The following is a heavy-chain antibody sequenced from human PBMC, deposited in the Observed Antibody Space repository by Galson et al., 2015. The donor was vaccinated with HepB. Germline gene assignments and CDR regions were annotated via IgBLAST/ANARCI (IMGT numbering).Heavy chain of an antibody. CDR3: ARGGIAARPDYYYYYMDV. D-gene: IGHD6-6*01. Sequence: SLRLSCAASGFTFSSYSMNWVRQAPGKGLEWVSSISSSSSYIYYADSVKGRFTISRDNAKNSLYLQMNSLRAEDTAVYYCARGGIAARPDYYYYYMDVWGKGTTVTVSS. CDR2: ISSSSSYI. V-gene: IGHV3-21*01. J-gene: IGHJ6*03. CDR1: GFTFSSYS.